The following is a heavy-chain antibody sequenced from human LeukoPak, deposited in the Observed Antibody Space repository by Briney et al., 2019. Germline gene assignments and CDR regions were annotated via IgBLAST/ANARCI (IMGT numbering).Heavy chain of an antibody. J-gene: IGHJ5*02. Sequence: PSETLSLTCTVSGGSISSYYWSWIRQPPGKGLEWIGYIYYSGSTNYNPSLKSRVTISVDTSKNQFSLKLSSVTAADTAVYYCARQVVITGEFDPWGQGTLVTVSS. CDR2: IYYSGST. CDR1: GGSISSYY. V-gene: IGHV4-59*01. D-gene: IGHD3-22*01. CDR3: ARQVVITGEFDP.